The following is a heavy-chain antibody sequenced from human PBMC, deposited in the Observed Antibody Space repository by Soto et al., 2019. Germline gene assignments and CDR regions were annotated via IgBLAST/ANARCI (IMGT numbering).Heavy chain of an antibody. V-gene: IGHV1-8*01. D-gene: IGHD3-22*01. CDR2: MNPNSGNT. CDR1: GYTFTSYD. Sequence: QVQLVQSGAEVKKPGASVKVSCKASGYTFTSYDINWVRQATGQGLEWMGWMNPNSGNTGYAQKFQGRVTMTRNTAKSTAYMELSSLRSEDTAVYYCARGRNTYYYDSSGYQDDYWGQGTLVTVSS. CDR3: ARGRNTYYYDSSGYQDDY. J-gene: IGHJ4*02.